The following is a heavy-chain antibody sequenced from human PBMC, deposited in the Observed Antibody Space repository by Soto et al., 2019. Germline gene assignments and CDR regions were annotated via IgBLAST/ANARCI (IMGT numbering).Heavy chain of an antibody. D-gene: IGHD2-15*01. Sequence: EVQLVESGGGLVQPGGSLRLSCAASGFTFSSYDMHWVRQATGKGLEWVSGIGTAGDTYYPGSVKGRFTISRENAKNSLYLQMNSLRAGETAVYYCAREGPGGGYIDYWGQGTLVTVSS. CDR3: AREGPGGGYIDY. CDR1: GFTFSSYD. J-gene: IGHJ4*02. V-gene: IGHV3-13*01. CDR2: IGTAGDT.